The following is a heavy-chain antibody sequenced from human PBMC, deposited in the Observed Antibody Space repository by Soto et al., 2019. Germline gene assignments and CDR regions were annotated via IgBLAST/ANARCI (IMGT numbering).Heavy chain of an antibody. CDR1: GLTFSRYT. Sequence: GGSLRLSCAASGLTFSRYTMHWVRQAPGKGLEWVAVISYDGNNKYYADSVKGRFTISRDNSKNTLSLQMNSLRPEDTAVYYCAKDLFESDIVVVPAAIPYYYYGMDVWGQGTTVTVSS. V-gene: IGHV3-30-3*01. D-gene: IGHD2-2*01. CDR2: ISYDGNNK. J-gene: IGHJ6*02. CDR3: AKDLFESDIVVVPAAIPYYYYGMDV.